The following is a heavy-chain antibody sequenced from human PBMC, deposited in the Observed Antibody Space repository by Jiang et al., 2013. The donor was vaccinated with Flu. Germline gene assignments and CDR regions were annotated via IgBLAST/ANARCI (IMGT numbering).Heavy chain of an antibody. D-gene: IGHD3-22*01. Sequence: GAEVKKPGESLKISCKGSGYSFTSYWIGWVRQMPGKGLEWMGIIYPGDSDTRYSPSFQGQVTISADKSISTAYLQWSSLKASDTAMYYCARTYYYDSSGYYLAGGMDVWGQGTTVTVSS. V-gene: IGHV5-51*01. CDR1: GYSFTSYW. CDR3: ARTYYYDSSGYYLAGGMDV. J-gene: IGHJ6*02. CDR2: IYPGDSDT.